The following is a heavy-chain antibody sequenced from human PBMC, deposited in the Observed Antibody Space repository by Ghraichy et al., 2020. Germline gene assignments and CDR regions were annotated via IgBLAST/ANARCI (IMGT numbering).Heavy chain of an antibody. Sequence: SETLSLTCAVSGYSISSSNWWGWIRQPPGKGLEWIGYIYYSGSTYYNPSLKSRVTMSVDTSKNQFSLKLSSVTAVDTAVYYCARTRSMEWEYFDYWGQGTLVTVSS. V-gene: IGHV4-28*01. CDR1: GYSISSSNW. CDR2: IYYSGST. D-gene: IGHD1-26*01. J-gene: IGHJ4*02. CDR3: ARTRSMEWEYFDY.